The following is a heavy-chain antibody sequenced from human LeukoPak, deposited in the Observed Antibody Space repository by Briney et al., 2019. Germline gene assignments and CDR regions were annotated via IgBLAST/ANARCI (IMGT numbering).Heavy chain of an antibody. V-gene: IGHV4-59*08. Sequence: PSEPVSLTCTVSGVPLSSYYWNWTPQPPGKALEWIVYIYYSGSTNYNPSLQSRVTISVDTSRNQFSLKLRSVTAADTAVYYCARRCRAGYNCYFDYWGQGTLVTVSS. CDR1: GVPLSSYY. CDR2: IYYSGST. J-gene: IGHJ4*02. CDR3: ARRCRAGYNCYFDY. D-gene: IGHD5-24*01.